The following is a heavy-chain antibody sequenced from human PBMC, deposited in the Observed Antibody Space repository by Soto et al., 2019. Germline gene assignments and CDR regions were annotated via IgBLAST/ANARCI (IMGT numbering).Heavy chain of an antibody. CDR3: ARRYCSSTSCDRGNYYYYMDV. V-gene: IGHV1-18*01. CDR2: ISAYNGNT. Sequence: QAQLVQSGAEVKKPGASVKVSCKASGYTFTSYGISWVRQAPGQGLEWMGWISAYNGNTNYAQKLQGRVTMTTDTSTSTAYRELRSLRSDDTAVYYCARRYCSSTSCDRGNYYYYMDVWGKGTTVTVSS. D-gene: IGHD2-2*01. CDR1: GYTFTSYG. J-gene: IGHJ6*03.